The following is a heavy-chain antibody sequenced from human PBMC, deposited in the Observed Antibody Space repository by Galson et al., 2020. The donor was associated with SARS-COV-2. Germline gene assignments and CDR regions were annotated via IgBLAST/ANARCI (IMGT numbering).Heavy chain of an antibody. V-gene: IGHV4-4*07. CDR1: GGSISSYY. CDR3: AREWYYYDSSGYYFPDY. CDR2: IYTSGST. J-gene: IGHJ4*02. D-gene: IGHD3-22*01. Sequence: PSETLSLTCTVSGGSISSYYWSWIRQPAGKGLEWIGRIYTSGSTNYNPSLKSRVTMSVDTSKNQFSLKLSSVTAADTAVYYCAREWYYYDSSGYYFPDYWGQGTLVTVSS.